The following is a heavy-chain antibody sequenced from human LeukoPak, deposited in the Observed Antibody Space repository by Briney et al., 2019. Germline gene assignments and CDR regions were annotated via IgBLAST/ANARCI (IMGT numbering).Heavy chain of an antibody. CDR2: IYYSGST. J-gene: IGHJ5*02. CDR1: GGSISSYY. CDR3: ARGPYYYDSSGYYGFDP. Sequence: SETLSLTCSVSGGSISSYYWSWIRQPPGKGLEWIGYIYYSGSTNYNPSLKSRVTISVDTSKNQFSLKLSSVTAADTAVYYCARGPYYYDSSGYYGFDPWGQGTLVTVSS. V-gene: IGHV4-59*01. D-gene: IGHD3-22*01.